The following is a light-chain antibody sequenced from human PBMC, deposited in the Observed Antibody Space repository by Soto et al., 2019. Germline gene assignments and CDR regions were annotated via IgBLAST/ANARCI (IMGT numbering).Light chain of an antibody. V-gene: IGKV3-20*01. CDR3: QQYGSSRT. CDR2: GAS. CDR1: QSVSSSY. J-gene: IGKJ1*01. Sequence: EIVLTQSPGTLSLSPGERATLSCRASQSVSSSYLAWYQQRPGQAPRLLIYGASYRAIGIPDRFSGSGSGTDFTLTISRLEPEDFAVYYCQQYGSSRTFGQGTKV.